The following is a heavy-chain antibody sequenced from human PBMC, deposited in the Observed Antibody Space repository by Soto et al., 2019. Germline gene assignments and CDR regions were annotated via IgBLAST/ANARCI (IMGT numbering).Heavy chain of an antibody. D-gene: IGHD3-16*02. CDR1: GFTFSSYA. V-gene: IGHV3-30*18. CDR3: AKALAELSPESYDY. J-gene: IGHJ4*02. CDR2: ISYDGSDK. Sequence: QVQLVESGGGVVQPGRSLRLSCAASGFTFSSYAMHWVRQAPGKGVEWVAVISYDGSDKYYADSVKGRFTISRDNSKNTLNLQMNSLRADDTAVYYCAKALAELSPESYDYWGQGTLITVSS.